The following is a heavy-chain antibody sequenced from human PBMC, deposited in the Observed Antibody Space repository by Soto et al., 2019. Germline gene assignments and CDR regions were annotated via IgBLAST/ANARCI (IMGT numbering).Heavy chain of an antibody. Sequence: QVQLQQWGAGLLKPSETLSLTCAVYGGSFSGYYWSWIRQPPGKGLEWIGEINHSGSTNYNPSLKSRVTISVDTSKNQFSLKLISVTAADTAVYYCARGRPLGFYDYGVPLPYYYYYGMDVWGQGTTVTVSS. CDR2: INHSGST. D-gene: IGHD4-17*01. CDR3: ARGRPLGFYDYGVPLPYYYYYGMDV. V-gene: IGHV4-34*01. J-gene: IGHJ6*02. CDR1: GGSFSGYY.